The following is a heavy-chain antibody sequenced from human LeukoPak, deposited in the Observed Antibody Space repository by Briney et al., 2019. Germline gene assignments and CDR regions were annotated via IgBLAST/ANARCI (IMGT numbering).Heavy chain of an antibody. CDR1: GFTFSSYS. D-gene: IGHD6-6*01. Sequence: GGSLRLSCAASGFTFSSYSMNWVRQATGKGLEWVSAICTAGDTYYPGSVKGQFTISRENAKNSLYLQMNSLRAGDTAVYYCARAYGRYSSSSPVDYWGQGTLVTVSS. CDR2: ICTAGDT. CDR3: ARAYGRYSSSSPVDY. J-gene: IGHJ4*02. V-gene: IGHV3-13*01.